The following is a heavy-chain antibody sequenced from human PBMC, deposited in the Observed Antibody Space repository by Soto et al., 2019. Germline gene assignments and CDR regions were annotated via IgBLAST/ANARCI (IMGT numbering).Heavy chain of an antibody. CDR3: ARAGFGELFHWFDP. CDR1: GGSISSGGYS. D-gene: IGHD3-10*01. CDR2: IYHSGST. Sequence: PSETLSLTCAVSGGSISSGGYSWSWIRQPPGKGLEWIGYIYHSGSTYYNPSLKSRVTISVDRSKNQFSLKLSSVTAADTAVYYCARAGFGELFHWFDPWGQGTLVTVSS. J-gene: IGHJ5*02. V-gene: IGHV4-30-2*01.